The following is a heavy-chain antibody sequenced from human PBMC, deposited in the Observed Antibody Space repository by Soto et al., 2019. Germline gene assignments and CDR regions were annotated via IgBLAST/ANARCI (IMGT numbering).Heavy chain of an antibody. D-gene: IGHD6-19*01. J-gene: IGHJ5*02. Sequence: QVQLVQSGAEVKKPGASVKVSCKASGYTFTSYDINWVRQATGQGLEWMGWMNPNSGNTGYAQKFQGRVTMTRNTSISTAYMELSSLRSEDTDVYYGASGRGAVAGTAPWGQGTLVTVSS. CDR3: ASGRGAVAGTAP. CDR2: MNPNSGNT. V-gene: IGHV1-8*01. CDR1: GYTFTSYD.